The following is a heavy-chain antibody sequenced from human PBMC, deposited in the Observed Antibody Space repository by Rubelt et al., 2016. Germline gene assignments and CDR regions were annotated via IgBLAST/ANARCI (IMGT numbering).Heavy chain of an antibody. CDR2: IRSKGYGETT. V-gene: IGHV3-49*03. J-gene: IGHJ5*02. D-gene: IGHD3-22*01. CDR1: GFTFGDYA. Sequence: EVQLVESGGGLVQPGRTLRLSCTASGFTFGDYAISWFRQAPGKGLEWIGFIRSKGYGETTEYAASVKGRFTISRDDSKRTGCREMNRRKIEDTAVYYCTRKHYYDSSGSFDPWGQGTLVTVSS. CDR3: TRKHYYDSSGSFDP.